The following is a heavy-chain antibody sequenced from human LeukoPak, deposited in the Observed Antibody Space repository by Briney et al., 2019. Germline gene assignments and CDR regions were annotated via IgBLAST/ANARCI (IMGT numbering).Heavy chain of an antibody. CDR2: ISGSGGST. Sequence: RGSPRHSCAASGFTFSSYAMSWVRQAPGKGLEWVSAISGSGGSTYYADSVKGRFTISRDNSKNTLYLQMNSLRAEDTAVYYCAKDYMYYYDGSGYQYFAYWREGTLVTVSS. CDR3: AKDYMYYYDGSGYQYFAY. V-gene: IGHV3-23*01. J-gene: IGHJ4*02. CDR1: GFTFSSYA. D-gene: IGHD3-22*01.